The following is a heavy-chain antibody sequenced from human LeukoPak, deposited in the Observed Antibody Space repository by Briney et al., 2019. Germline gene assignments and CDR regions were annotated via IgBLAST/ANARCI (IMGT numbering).Heavy chain of an antibody. V-gene: IGHV4-61*09. Sequence: SQTLSLTCTVSGGSISSGSYYWRWIRQPAGKGLEWIGYIYYSGSTNYNPSLKSRVTISVDTSKNPFSLKLSSVTAADTAVYYCARTNYDFWSGYYGVFDYYYYYMDVWGKGTTVTVSS. CDR1: GGSISSGSYY. D-gene: IGHD3-3*01. CDR2: IYYSGST. CDR3: ARTNYDFWSGYYGVFDYYYYYMDV. J-gene: IGHJ6*03.